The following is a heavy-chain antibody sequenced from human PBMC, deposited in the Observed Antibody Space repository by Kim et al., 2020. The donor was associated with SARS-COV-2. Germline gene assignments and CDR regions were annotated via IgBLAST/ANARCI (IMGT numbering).Heavy chain of an antibody. CDR3: ARGTFGPPRTPTKYYFDY. CDR1: GGSISSYY. V-gene: IGHV4-59*01. CDR2: IYYSGST. Sequence: SETLSLTCTVSGGSISSYYWSWIRQPPGKGLEWIGYIYYSGSTNYNPSLKSRVTISVDTSKNQFSLKLSSVTAADTAVYYCARGTFGPPRTPTKYYFDYWGQGTLVTVSS. D-gene: IGHD2-2*01. J-gene: IGHJ4*02.